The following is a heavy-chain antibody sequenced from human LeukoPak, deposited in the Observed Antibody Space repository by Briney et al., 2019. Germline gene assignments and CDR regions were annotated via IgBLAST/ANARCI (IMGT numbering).Heavy chain of an antibody. CDR2: IKGDGSST. D-gene: IGHD4-17*01. Sequence: GGSLRLSCAASGFTFSTYWMHWVRQAPGKGLVWVARIKGDGSSTIYADSVKGRFTISRDNSKNTLYLQTSSLRAEDTAVYYCARASTTVPNLLDHWGRGTLVSVSS. V-gene: IGHV3-74*01. J-gene: IGHJ4*02. CDR1: GFTFSTYW. CDR3: ARASTTVPNLLDH.